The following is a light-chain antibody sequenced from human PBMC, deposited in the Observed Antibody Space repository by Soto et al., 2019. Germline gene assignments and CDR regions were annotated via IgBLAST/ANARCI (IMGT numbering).Light chain of an antibody. Sequence: EIVLTQSPGTLSLSPGERATLSCRASQSVSDSYLAWYQQKPGQAPGLLIYASSRATRIPDRFSGSESGTDFTLTISRLEPEDFAVYYCQHYGTSALFGPGTKVDIQ. CDR2: AS. V-gene: IGKV3-20*01. J-gene: IGKJ3*01. CDR3: QHYGTSAL. CDR1: QSVSDSY.